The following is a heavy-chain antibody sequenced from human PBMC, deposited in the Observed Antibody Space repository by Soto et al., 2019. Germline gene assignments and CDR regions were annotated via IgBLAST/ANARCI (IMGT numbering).Heavy chain of an antibody. J-gene: IGHJ6*03. CDR3: ARRRLYSDYYYMDV. CDR2: IYYSGST. Sequence: PGKGLEWIGYIYYSGSTNYNPSLKSRVTISVDTSKNQFSLKLSSVTAADTAVYYCARRRLYSDYYYMDVWGKGTTVTVYS. V-gene: IGHV4-59*01. D-gene: IGHD2-8*01.